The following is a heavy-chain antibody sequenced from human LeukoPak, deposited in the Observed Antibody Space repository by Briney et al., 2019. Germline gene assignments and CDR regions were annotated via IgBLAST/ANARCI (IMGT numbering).Heavy chain of an antibody. CDR3: ARGSPYSSSFCFDY. Sequence: PSETLSLTCTVSGGSISSYYWGWIRQPPGKGLEWIGYIYYSGSTNYNPSLKSRVTISVDTSKNQFSLKLSSVTAADTAVYYCARGSPYSSSFCFDYWGQGTLVTVSS. D-gene: IGHD6-6*01. CDR2: IYYSGST. V-gene: IGHV4-59*01. J-gene: IGHJ4*02. CDR1: GGSISSYY.